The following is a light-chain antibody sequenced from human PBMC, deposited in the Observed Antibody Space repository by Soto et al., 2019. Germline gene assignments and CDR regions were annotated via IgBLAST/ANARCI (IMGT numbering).Light chain of an antibody. CDR1: SSDVGGYNY. CDR3: ISYTSSSTDV. J-gene: IGLJ1*01. V-gene: IGLV2-14*01. Sequence: LTQPASVSGSPGQSITISCTGTSSDVGGYNYVSWYQQHPGKAPKLMIYEVSNRPSGVSNRFSGSKSGNTASLTISGLQAEDEADYYCISYTSSSTDVFGTGTKVTVL. CDR2: EVS.